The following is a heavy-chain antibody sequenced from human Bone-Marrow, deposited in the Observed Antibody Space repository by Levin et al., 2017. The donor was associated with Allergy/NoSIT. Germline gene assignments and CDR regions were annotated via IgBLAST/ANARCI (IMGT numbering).Heavy chain of an antibody. CDR3: ARSLRAYSGYDFVY. D-gene: IGHD5-12*01. CDR1: GGSISDYY. V-gene: IGHV4-4*07. Sequence: ASETLSLTCNVSGGSISDYYWNWIRQPAGKELEWIGRIYSSGNSNYNPSLKSRVTMSIDTSKNQFSLRMRSVTAADTAVYYCARSLRAYSGYDFVYWGQGLLVTVSS. CDR2: IYSSGNS. J-gene: IGHJ4*02.